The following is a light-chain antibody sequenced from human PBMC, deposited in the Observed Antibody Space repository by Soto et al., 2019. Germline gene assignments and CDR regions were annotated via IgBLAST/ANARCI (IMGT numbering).Light chain of an antibody. CDR1: SSEVGAYRY. V-gene: IGLV2-14*01. J-gene: IGLJ1*01. Sequence: QSVLAQPASVSGSPGQSITISCTGTSSEVGAYRYVSWHQHHPGKGPKLMIYEVSNRPSGVSNRFSGSKSGNTASLTISGLQAEDEADYYCSSFTSSSTLYVFXTGTKVTLL. CDR3: SSFTSSSTLYV. CDR2: EVS.